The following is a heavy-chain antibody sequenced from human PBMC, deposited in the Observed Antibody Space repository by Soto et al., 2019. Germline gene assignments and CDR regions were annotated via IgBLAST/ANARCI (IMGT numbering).Heavy chain of an antibody. CDR2: INPSGGST. CDR3: ARRSIFGLPNILNYSCCGMDV. V-gene: IGHV1-46*01. D-gene: IGHD3-3*01. J-gene: IGHJ6*02. Sequence: QVQLVQSGAEVKKPGASVKVSCKASGYTFTSYYMHWVRQAPGQGLEWMGIINPSGGSTSYAQKFQGRVTMTRDTSTSTVYMELTSLRSEDTAVYYCARRSIFGLPNILNYSCCGMDVWGQGTTVTVSS. CDR1: GYTFTSYY.